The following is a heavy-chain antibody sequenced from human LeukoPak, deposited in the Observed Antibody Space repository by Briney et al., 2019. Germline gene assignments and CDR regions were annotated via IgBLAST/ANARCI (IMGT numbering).Heavy chain of an antibody. V-gene: IGHV6-1*01. D-gene: IGHD5-12*01. CDR3: ARDLGYSGYDSPLDY. CDR1: GDSFSSNSAA. CDR2: TYSRCKWYN. J-gene: IGHJ4*02. Sequence: SQTLSLTCAISGDSFSSNSAAWNCITQSPSRGLEWLGRTYSRCKWYNDYAVSVNSRITINPDTSKNEFSLQLNSVTPEDTGVYYCARDLGYSGYDSPLDYWGQGTLVTVSS.